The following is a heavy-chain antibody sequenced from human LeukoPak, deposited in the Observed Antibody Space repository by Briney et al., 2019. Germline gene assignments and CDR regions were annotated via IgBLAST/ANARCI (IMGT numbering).Heavy chain of an antibody. CDR3: ARRDGSGSYDEP. V-gene: IGHV4-59*08. CDR1: GGSISSYY. J-gene: IGHJ5*02. D-gene: IGHD3-10*01. Sequence: PSETLSLTCTVSGGSISSYYWSWIRQPPGKGLEWIGYIYYSGSTNYNPSLKSRVTISVDTSKNQFSLKLSSVTAADTAVYYCARRDGSGSYDEPWGQGTLVTVSS. CDR2: IYYSGST.